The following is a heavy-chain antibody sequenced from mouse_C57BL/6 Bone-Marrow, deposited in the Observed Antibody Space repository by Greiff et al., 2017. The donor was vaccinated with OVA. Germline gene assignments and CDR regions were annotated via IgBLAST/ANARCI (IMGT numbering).Heavy chain of an antibody. CDR1: GYTFTDYY. V-gene: IGHV1-26*01. CDR3: AKDTSNFLFDY. Sequence: EVQLQQSGPELVKPGASVKISCKASGYTFTDYYMNWVKQSHGKSLEWIGDINPHNGGTSYNQKFKGKATLTVDKSSSTAYMELRSLTSEDSAGYYCAKDTSNFLFDYWGQGTTLTVSS. D-gene: IGHD2-5*01. CDR2: INPHNGGT. J-gene: IGHJ2*01.